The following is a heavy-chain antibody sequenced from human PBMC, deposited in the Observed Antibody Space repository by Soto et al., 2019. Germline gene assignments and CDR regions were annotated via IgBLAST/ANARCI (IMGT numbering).Heavy chain of an antibody. J-gene: IGHJ6*02. V-gene: IGHV3-30*18. D-gene: IGHD3-22*01. CDR1: GFTFSRYG. CDR3: AKGGGRSYYDSSGYSHRGYYYYYYGMDV. CDR2: ISYDGSNK. Sequence: GGSLRLSCAASGFTFSRYGMHWVRQAPGKGLEWVAVISYDGSNKYYADSVKGRFTISRENSKNTLYLQMNSLRAEDTAVYYCAKGGGRSYYDSSGYSHRGYYYYYYGMDVWGQGTTVTVSS.